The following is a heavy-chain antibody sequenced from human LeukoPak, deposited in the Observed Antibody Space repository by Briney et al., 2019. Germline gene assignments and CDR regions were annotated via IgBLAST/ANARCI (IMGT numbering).Heavy chain of an antibody. J-gene: IGHJ5*02. CDR1: GGSISSSSYY. CDR3: ARRTSNGYYYWFDP. CDR2: IYYSRSI. V-gene: IGHV4-39*01. Sequence: PSETLSLTCTVSGGSISSSSYYWGWIRQPPGKGLEWIGNIYYSRSIYYNPSLESRVTIFVDTPKNQFSLNLSSVTAADTAVYYCARRTSNGYYYWFDPWGQGTLVTVSS. D-gene: IGHD3-22*01.